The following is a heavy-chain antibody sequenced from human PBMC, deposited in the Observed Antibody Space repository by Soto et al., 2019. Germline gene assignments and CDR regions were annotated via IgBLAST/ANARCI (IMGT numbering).Heavy chain of an antibody. J-gene: IGHJ4*02. CDR2: ISGSGDST. D-gene: IGHD6-13*01. CDR1: GFTFRSFA. CDR3: AKDRGFKAATGTFRY. V-gene: IGHV3-23*01. Sequence: EVQLLESGGGLVQPGGSLRLSCAASGFTFRSFAMNWVRQAPGKGLEWVSAISGSGDSTYYADSVKGRFTISRDTSKNTLYLQMNSQRAEDTAVYYCAKDRGFKAATGTFRYWGQGTLVTVSS.